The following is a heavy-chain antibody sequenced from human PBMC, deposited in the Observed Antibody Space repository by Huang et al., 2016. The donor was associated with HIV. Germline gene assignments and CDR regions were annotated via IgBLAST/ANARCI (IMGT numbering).Heavy chain of an antibody. D-gene: IGHD3-22*01. CDR3: AKDFYDRSGQQYLGAFDI. V-gene: IGHV3-30*02. J-gene: IGHJ3*02. CDR1: KFRFSEYG. Sequence: QVQLVESGGGVVQPGGSLRLSCETSKFRFSEYGMHWVRQARGKGLEWVTLIRQDGNNKYYADSGKGRFSVSRDNSKNTLYLQMDSLKDEDTALYLCAKDFYDRSGQQYLGAFDIWGQGTMVTVS. CDR2: IRQDGNNK.